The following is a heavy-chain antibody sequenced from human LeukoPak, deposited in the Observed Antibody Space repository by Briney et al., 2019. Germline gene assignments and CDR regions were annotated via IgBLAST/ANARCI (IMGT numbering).Heavy chain of an antibody. V-gene: IGHV4-38-2*02. CDR2: IYHSGST. CDR3: ARAHSSGWSAPFDP. J-gene: IGHJ5*02. Sequence: SETLSLTCTVSGYSISSGYYWGWIRQPPGKGLGWIGSIYHSGSTYYNPSLKSRVTISVDTSKNQFSLKLSSVTAADTAVYYCARAHSSGWSAPFDPWGQGTLVTVSS. CDR1: GYSISSGYY. D-gene: IGHD6-19*01.